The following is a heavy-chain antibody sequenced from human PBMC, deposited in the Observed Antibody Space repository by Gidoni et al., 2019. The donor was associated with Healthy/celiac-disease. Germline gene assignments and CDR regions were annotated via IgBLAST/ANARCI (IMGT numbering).Heavy chain of an antibody. CDR1: GFTFSSYG. CDR3: AKDRMGYSYGPSIYGMDV. V-gene: IGHV3-30*18. CDR2: ISYDGSNK. Sequence: QVQLVESGGGVVQPGRSLRLSCAASGFTFSSYGLHWVRQAPGKGLEWVAVISYDGSNKYYADSVKGRFTISRDNSKNTPYLQMNSLRAEDTAVYYCAKDRMGYSYGPSIYGMDVWGQGTTVTVSS. J-gene: IGHJ6*02. D-gene: IGHD5-18*01.